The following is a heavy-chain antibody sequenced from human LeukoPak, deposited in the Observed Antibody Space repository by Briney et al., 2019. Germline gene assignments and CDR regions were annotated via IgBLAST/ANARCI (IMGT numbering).Heavy chain of an antibody. D-gene: IGHD3-16*01. V-gene: IGHV4-59*01. Sequence: SETLSLTCTVSGGSISGSYWSWIRQPPGKGPEWIAYMYNSGSTNYNPSLKSRVTISIDTSKNQFSLKLSSLTAADTAVYYCARDQGLTLRPSDAFDIWGQGTMVTVSS. CDR1: GGSISGSY. J-gene: IGHJ3*02. CDR3: ARDQGLTLRPSDAFDI. CDR2: MYNSGST.